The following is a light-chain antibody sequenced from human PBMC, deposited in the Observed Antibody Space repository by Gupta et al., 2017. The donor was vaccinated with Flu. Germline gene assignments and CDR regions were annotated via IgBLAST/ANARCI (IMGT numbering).Light chain of an antibody. V-gene: IGKV1-39*01. Sequence: DIQMTQSPSSLSASVGDRVTITCRASQSISSYLNWYQQKPGKAPKLLIYAASSLQSGVPSRFSGSGSGTDFTLTISRLHPEDFATYYCQQSDGTPRTFGQGTKVEIK. CDR2: AAS. CDR1: QSISSY. CDR3: QQSDGTPRT. J-gene: IGKJ1*01.